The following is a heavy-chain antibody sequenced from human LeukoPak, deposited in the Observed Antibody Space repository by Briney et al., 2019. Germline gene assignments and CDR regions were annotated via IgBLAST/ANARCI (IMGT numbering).Heavy chain of an antibody. CDR2: INHSGST. J-gene: IGHJ6*03. Sequence: NPSETLSLTCAVYGGSFSGYYWSWIRQPPGKGLEWIGEINHSGSTNYNPSLKSRVTISVDTSKNQFSLKLSSVTAADTAVYYCARYGDGGGSYHYYYYMDVWGKGTTVTVSS. CDR1: GGSFSGYY. D-gene: IGHD2-15*01. CDR3: ARYGDGGGSYHYYYYMDV. V-gene: IGHV4-34*01.